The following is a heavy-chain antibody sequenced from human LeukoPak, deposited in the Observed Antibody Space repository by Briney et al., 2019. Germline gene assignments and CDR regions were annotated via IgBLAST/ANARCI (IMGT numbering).Heavy chain of an antibody. V-gene: IGHV4-4*07. CDR2: IYTNGDT. D-gene: IGHD6-13*01. CDR3: ARAAGAAGGQYFDY. Sequence: SETLSLTCTVSGGSISGYFWSWIRQPAGQGLEWIGRIYTNGDTRYNPSLKSRVTMSVDTSKNQLSLKLRPVTAADTAVYYCARAAGAAGGQYFDYWDQGMLVTASS. J-gene: IGHJ4*02. CDR1: GGSISGYF.